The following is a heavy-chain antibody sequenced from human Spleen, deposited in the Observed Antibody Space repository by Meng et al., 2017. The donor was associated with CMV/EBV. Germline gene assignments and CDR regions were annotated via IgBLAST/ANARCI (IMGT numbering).Heavy chain of an antibody. J-gene: IGHJ4*02. V-gene: IGHV1-58*01. CDR3: SAVIYYYDRSGYFNY. CDR1: GFTFTNSA. Sequence: SVKVSCKASGFTFTNSAVQWVRQARGQHLEWIGWIVVGSGNTNYAQKFQERVTITRDMSTSTAYMELSSLRSEDTAVYYCSAVIYYYDRSGYFNYLGQGTLVTVSS. D-gene: IGHD3-22*01. CDR2: IVVGSGNT.